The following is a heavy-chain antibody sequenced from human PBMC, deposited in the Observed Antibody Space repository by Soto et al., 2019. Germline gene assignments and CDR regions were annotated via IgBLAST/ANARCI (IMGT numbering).Heavy chain of an antibody. V-gene: IGHV1-2*02. Sequence: ASVKLSCKASGYTFTGYYMHWVRQAPGQGLEWMGWINPNSGGTNYAQKFQGRVTMTRDTSISTAYMELSRLRSDDTAVYYCARVEQWLVLRDAFEIWGQGTMVTVSS. CDR1: GYTFTGYY. CDR2: INPNSGGT. J-gene: IGHJ3*02. CDR3: ARVEQWLVLRDAFEI. D-gene: IGHD6-19*01.